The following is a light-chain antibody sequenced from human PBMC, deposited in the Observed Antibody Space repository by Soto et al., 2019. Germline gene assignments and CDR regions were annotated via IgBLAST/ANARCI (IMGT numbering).Light chain of an antibody. J-gene: IGKJ1*01. CDR2: TGS. Sequence: DIQMTQSPSSVSASVGDRVTITCRASQAIDSWLAWYQQKPGEAPKLLIFTGSLLHSGVPPRFSGSGSGTDFTLTNSSLQPEDFATYYCQQTLSFPPTFGQGTKV. CDR1: QAIDSW. V-gene: IGKV1-12*01. CDR3: QQTLSFPPT.